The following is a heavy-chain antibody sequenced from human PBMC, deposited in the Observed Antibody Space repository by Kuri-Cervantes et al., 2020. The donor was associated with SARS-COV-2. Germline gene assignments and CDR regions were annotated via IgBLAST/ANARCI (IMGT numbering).Heavy chain of an antibody. D-gene: IGHD2-2*01. CDR3: ATDPGRYCSSTSCGFHY. Sequence: LSLTCAASGFTFSSYSMNWVRQAPGKGLEWVSSISSSSSYIYYADSVKGRFTISRDNAKNSLYLQMNSLRAEDTAVYYCATDPGRYCSSTSCGFHYWGQGTLVTVSS. CDR1: GFTFSSYS. CDR2: ISSSSSYI. V-gene: IGHV3-21*01. J-gene: IGHJ4*02.